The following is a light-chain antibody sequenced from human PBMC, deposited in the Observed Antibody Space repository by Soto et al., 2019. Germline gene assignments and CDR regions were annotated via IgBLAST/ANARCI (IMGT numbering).Light chain of an antibody. CDR1: QSVRSTF. J-gene: IGKJ3*01. CDR3: QQRNFWPLS. Sequence: VLPQSPDTLSLSPGDRATLSCRASQSVRSTFLAWYQQKPGQAPRLLIYGASNRAAGIPERFSGSASGTEFTLTISRLEPDDSAVYYCQQRNFWPLSFGPGTRVEIK. CDR2: GAS. V-gene: IGKV3D-20*02.